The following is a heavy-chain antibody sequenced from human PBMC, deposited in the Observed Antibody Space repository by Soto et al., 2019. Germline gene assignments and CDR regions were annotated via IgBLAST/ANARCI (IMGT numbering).Heavy chain of an antibody. D-gene: IGHD5-18*01. CDR1: GGTFSSYT. CDR3: ARDYGGYKQYYFDY. V-gene: IGHV1-69*08. J-gene: IGHJ4*02. Sequence: QVQLVQSGAEVKKPGSSVKVSCKASGGTFSSYTISWVRQAPGQGLEWMGRIIPILGIANYAQKFQGRVTITADKSTSTAHMELSSLRSEDTAVYYCARDYGGYKQYYFDYWGQGTLVTVSS. CDR2: IIPILGIA.